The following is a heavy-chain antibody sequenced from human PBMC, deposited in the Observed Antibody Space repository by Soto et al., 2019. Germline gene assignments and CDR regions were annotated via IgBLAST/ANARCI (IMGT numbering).Heavy chain of an antibody. Sequence: QVQLVQSGAEVKKPGASVKVSCKASGYTFTGNYMHWVRQAPGQGFEWMGWINVNSGGTKYAQKFQGWVTMTRDTSIMTAYMELSRLRSDDTAVYYCARGDKLSLCPQLDYWGQGTLVTVSS. D-gene: IGHD3-16*02. CDR1: GYTFTGNY. J-gene: IGHJ4*02. V-gene: IGHV1-2*04. CDR2: INVNSGGT. CDR3: ARGDKLSLCPQLDY.